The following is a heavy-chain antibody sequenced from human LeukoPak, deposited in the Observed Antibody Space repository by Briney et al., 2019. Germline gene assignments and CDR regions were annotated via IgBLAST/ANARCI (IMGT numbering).Heavy chain of an antibody. CDR1: GYTLTELS. D-gene: IGHD3-3*01. J-gene: IGHJ4*02. V-gene: IGHV1-24*01. CDR2: FDPEDGET. CDR3: VRLNSTIFGVVTGFDY. Sequence: ASVKVSCKVSGYTLTELSMHWVRQAPGKGLEWMGGFDPEDGETIYAQKFQGRVTMTEDTSTDTAYMELSSLGSEDTAVYYCVRLNSTIFGVVTGFDYWGQGTLVTVSS.